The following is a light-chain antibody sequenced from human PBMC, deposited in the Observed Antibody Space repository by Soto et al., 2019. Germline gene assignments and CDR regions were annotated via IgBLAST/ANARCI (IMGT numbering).Light chain of an antibody. CDR2: GAS. V-gene: IGKV3-15*01. CDR1: QSISTK. CDR3: QEYNDWRPIT. Sequence: IVMTQSPATLSVSPWERATLSCRASQSISTKLAWYQQKPGQAPRLLIHGASTRATGIPVRFSGSGSGTEFTLTITSLQFEDFAVYYCQEYNDWRPITFGGGTKVDIK. J-gene: IGKJ4*01.